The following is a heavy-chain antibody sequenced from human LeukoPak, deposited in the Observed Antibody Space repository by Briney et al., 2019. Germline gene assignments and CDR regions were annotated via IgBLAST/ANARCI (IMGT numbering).Heavy chain of an antibody. D-gene: IGHD2-21*01. CDR3: ARCGVPTYYYYMHV. Sequence: SETLSLTCTVSGGSISSYHWSWIRQPAGKGLEWIGRIYSGGSANYNPSLKSRVTMSVDTSKNQFSLKLNSVTAADTAVYYCARCGVPTYYYYMHVWGKGTTVTISS. J-gene: IGHJ6*03. CDR2: IYSGGSA. V-gene: IGHV4-4*07. CDR1: GGSISSYH.